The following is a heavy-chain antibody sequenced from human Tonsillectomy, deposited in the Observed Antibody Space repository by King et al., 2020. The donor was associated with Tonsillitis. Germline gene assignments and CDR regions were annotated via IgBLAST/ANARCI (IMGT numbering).Heavy chain of an antibody. CDR1: GYTFTGYY. J-gene: IGHJ2*01. CDR3: ARGPGSCGNGYFDL. CDR2: IDPNRGGT. D-gene: IGHD3-10*01. V-gene: IGHV1-2*02. Sequence: QLVQSGAEVKKPGASVKVSCKASGYTFTGYYLHWLRQAPGQGLEWGGWIDPNRGGTNYVQKFQGRVTMTRDTSISTAYMELSRLSSEDTAVYYCARGPGSCGNGYFDLWGRGTLVTVSS.